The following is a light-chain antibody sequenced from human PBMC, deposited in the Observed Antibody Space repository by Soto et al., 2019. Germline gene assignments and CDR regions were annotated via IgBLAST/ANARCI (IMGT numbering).Light chain of an antibody. J-gene: IGLJ1*01. V-gene: IGLV2-14*01. CDR3: SSFTSSINYV. CDR1: SSDVGGYNS. CDR2: DVS. Sequence: QSALTQPASVSGSPGQSITISCTGTSSDVGGYNSVSWYQQHPGKGPKLMIYDVSNRPSGVSNRFSGSKSGNTASLTISGLQAEDEADYYCSSFTSSINYVFGTGTKLTVL.